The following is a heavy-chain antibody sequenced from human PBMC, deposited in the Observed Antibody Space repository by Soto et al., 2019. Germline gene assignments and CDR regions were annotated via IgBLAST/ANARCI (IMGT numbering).Heavy chain of an antibody. D-gene: IGHD1-26*01. J-gene: IGHJ4*02. Sequence: QVQLVESGGGVVQPGRSLRLSCAASGFTFSSYGMHWVRQAPGKGLEWVAVISYDGSNKYYADSVKGRFTISRDNSKNTLYLQMNSLRAEDTAVYYCAKATYSGSYDSVRYWGQGTLVTVSS. CDR1: GFTFSSYG. CDR2: ISYDGSNK. CDR3: AKATYSGSYDSVRY. V-gene: IGHV3-30*18.